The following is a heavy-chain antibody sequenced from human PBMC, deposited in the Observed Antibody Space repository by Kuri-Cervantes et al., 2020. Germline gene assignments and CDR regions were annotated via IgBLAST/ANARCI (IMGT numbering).Heavy chain of an antibody. CDR1: GASFSGYY. Sequence: GSLRLSCAVYGASFSGYYWSWIRQPPGKGLEWIGEINHSGITKHNPSLKSRVTMSVDTSKNQFSLKLSSVTAADTAVYYCATANIVATIFYTDYYMNVWGKGTTVTVSS. CDR2: INHSGIT. D-gene: IGHD5-12*01. J-gene: IGHJ6*03. CDR3: ATANIVATIFYTDYYMNV. V-gene: IGHV4-34*01.